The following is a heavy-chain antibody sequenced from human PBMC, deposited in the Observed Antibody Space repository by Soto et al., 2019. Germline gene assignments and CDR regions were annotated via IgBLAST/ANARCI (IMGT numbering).Heavy chain of an antibody. J-gene: IGHJ4*02. CDR2: INPSGGST. Sequence: GASVKVSCKASGYTFTYYYIHWVRQAPGQGLEWMGVINPSGGSTSYALQFQGRVTMTRDTSTSTVYMELSSLRSEDTAVYYCARQNDFWSGYSPGDYWGQGTLVTVSS. V-gene: IGHV1-46*01. CDR1: GYTFTYYY. D-gene: IGHD3-3*01. CDR3: ARQNDFWSGYSPGDY.